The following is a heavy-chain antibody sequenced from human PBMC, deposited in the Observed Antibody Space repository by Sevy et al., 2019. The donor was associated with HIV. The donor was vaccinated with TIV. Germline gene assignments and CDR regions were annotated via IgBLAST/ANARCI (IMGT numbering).Heavy chain of an antibody. D-gene: IGHD2-2*01. Sequence: GGSLRLSCAASGFTFSSYAMSWVRQAPGKGLEWVSAISGSGGSTYYADSVKGRFTISRDNSKNTLYLQMNSLRAEDTAVYYCATEGIGDCSSTSCSNWFDPWGQGTLVTVSS. CDR2: ISGSGGST. CDR1: GFTFSSYA. J-gene: IGHJ5*02. CDR3: ATEGIGDCSSTSCSNWFDP. V-gene: IGHV3-23*01.